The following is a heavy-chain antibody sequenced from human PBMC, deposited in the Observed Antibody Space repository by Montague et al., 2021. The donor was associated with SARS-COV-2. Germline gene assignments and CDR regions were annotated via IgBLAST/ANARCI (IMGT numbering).Heavy chain of an antibody. V-gene: IGHV4-34*01. J-gene: IGHJ4*02. CDR2: INYSGST. D-gene: IGHD2-15*01. Sequence: SETLSLTCVVYGGSFSGYYWSWFRHLPAKGLVWWGEINYSGSTNYYQSSKSRVTITVDTSKNQFSLKLSSATAADTAVYYCARGSVVIVVVIAATPPSFAYWGQGTLSPASS. CDR1: GGSFSGYY. CDR3: ARGSVVIVVVIAATPPSFAY.